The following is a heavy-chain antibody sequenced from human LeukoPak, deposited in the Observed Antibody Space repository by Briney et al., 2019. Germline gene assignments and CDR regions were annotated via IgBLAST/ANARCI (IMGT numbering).Heavy chain of an antibody. Sequence: GGSLRLSYAASVHTFRSYGMHWVRQTPGKGLECGAFIRYDGSNKYYADSVKGRFTITRDNSKNTLYLQMNSHRAEYRAVYYCAKAHCSSTSWYIGFDDWGQ. J-gene: IGHJ4*02. CDR1: VHTFRSYG. CDR2: IRYDGSNK. V-gene: IGHV3-30*02. CDR3: AKAHCSSTSWYIGFDD. D-gene: IGHD2-2*02.